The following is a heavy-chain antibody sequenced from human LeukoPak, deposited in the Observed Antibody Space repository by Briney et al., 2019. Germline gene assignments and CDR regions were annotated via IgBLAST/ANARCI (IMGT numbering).Heavy chain of an antibody. D-gene: IGHD3-10*01. Sequence: SETLSLTCTVSGGSIRSYYWSWIRQPPGKGLEWIGYIYYSGSTNYNPSLKSRVTISVDTSKNQFSLKLSSVTAADTAVYYCAASKIPLLSIDYWGQGTLVTVSS. CDR2: IYYSGST. V-gene: IGHV4-59*01. J-gene: IGHJ4*02. CDR1: GGSIRSYY. CDR3: AASKIPLLSIDY.